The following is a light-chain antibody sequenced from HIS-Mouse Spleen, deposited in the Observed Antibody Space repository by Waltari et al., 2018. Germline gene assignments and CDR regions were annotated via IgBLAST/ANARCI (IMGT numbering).Light chain of an antibody. CDR1: ALPKKY. CDR2: EHS. CDR3: YSTDSSGNHRV. J-gene: IGLJ2*01. V-gene: IGLV3-10*01. Sequence: SYELTQPPSVSVSPGQTARITCSGDALPKKYAYWYQQKSGQATVLVIYEHSKRPRGIPESFSGSRSGTMASLTISVAEVDDEADYYCYSTDSSGNHRVFGGGTKLTVI.